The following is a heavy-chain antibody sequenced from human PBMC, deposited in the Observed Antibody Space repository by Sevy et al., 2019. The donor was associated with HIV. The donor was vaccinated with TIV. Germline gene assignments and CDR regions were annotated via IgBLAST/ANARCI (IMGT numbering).Heavy chain of an antibody. V-gene: IGHV4-59*08. J-gene: IGHJ4*02. D-gene: IGHD1-26*01. CDR3: AGENAWGRGYS. CDR1: GGSITSLY. Sequence: SETLSVTCTVSGGSITSLYWNWIRQPPGKGLEWIANIYYNGHINYNPSLKSQVTLSLDPSKNQFSLRLSSVTAADTARYYCAGENAWGRGYSWGQGPLVTVSS. CDR2: IYYNGHI.